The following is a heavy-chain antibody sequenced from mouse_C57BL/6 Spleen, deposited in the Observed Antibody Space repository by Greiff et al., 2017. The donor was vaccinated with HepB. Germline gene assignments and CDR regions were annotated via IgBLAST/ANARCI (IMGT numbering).Heavy chain of an antibody. V-gene: IGHV1-54*01. D-gene: IGHD2-1*01. CDR3: ASGYGNLDY. CDR1: GYAFTNYL. J-gene: IGHJ2*01. CDR2: INPGSGGT. Sequence: VQLQQSGAELVRPGTSVKVSCKASGYAFTNYLIEWVKQRPGQGLEGIGVINPGSGGTNYNEKFKGKATLTADKSSSTAYMQLSSLTSEDSAVYFCASGYGNLDYWGQGTTLTVSS.